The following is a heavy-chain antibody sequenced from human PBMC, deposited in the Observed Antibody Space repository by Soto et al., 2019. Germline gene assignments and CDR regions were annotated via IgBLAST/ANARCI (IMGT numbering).Heavy chain of an antibody. Sequence: QVLLVQSGAEVKKPGASVKVSCKASGYSFTTYGISWVRQAPGQGLEWMGWISAYNGNTDYAQNLQGRVTLTTDTATSTAYMEMRSLRSDDTAVYYCARDPRDIPSENDYWGQGSLVSVSS. CDR2: ISAYNGNT. V-gene: IGHV1-18*01. CDR3: ARDPRDIPSENDY. J-gene: IGHJ4*02. CDR1: GYSFTTYG. D-gene: IGHD2-2*02.